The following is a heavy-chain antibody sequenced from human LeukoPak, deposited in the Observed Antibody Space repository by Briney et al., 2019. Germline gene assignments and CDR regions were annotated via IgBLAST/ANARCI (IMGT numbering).Heavy chain of an antibody. J-gene: IGHJ4*02. CDR2: ISAYNGDT. Sequence: ASVKVSCKASGYSFSSYGISWVRQAPGQGLEWMGWISAYNGDTHYAQKFQGRVTITADESTSTAYMELSSLRSEDTAVYYCAREGTYSSSPIDYWGQGTLVTVSS. D-gene: IGHD6-13*01. CDR3: AREGTYSSSPIDY. CDR1: GYSFSSYG. V-gene: IGHV1-18*01.